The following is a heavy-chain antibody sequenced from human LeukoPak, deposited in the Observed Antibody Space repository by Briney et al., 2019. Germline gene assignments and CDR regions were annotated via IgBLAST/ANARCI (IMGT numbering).Heavy chain of an antibody. Sequence: PSETLSLTCAVYGGSFSGYYWSWIRQPPGKGLEWIGEINHSGSTNYNPSLKSRVTISVDTSKNQFSLKLSFVTAADTAVYYCARGAFTPYSSGSFPRGSHLVSLDYWGQGTLVTVSS. CDR1: GGSFSGYY. D-gene: IGHD6-25*01. J-gene: IGHJ4*02. CDR2: INHSGST. V-gene: IGHV4-34*01. CDR3: ARGAFTPYSSGSFPRGSHLVSLDY.